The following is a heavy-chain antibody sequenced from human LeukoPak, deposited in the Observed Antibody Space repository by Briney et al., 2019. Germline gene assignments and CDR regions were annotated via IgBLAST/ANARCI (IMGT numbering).Heavy chain of an antibody. D-gene: IGHD2-2*02. CDR3: ARAPRGYCSSTSCYTLSSYYGMDV. Sequence: GGSLRLSCAASGFTVSSNYMSWVRQAPGKGLEWVSVIYSGGSTYYADSVKGRFTISRDNSKNTLYLQMNSLRDEDTAVYYCARAPRGYCSSTSCYTLSSYYGMDVWGQGTTVTVSS. CDR2: IYSGGST. J-gene: IGHJ6*02. V-gene: IGHV3-53*01. CDR1: GFTVSSNY.